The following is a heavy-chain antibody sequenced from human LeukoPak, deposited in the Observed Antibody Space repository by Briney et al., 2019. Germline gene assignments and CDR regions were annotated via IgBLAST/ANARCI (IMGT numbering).Heavy chain of an antibody. CDR2: IYYSGST. CDR1: GGSVSSGSCY. D-gene: IGHD1-26*01. Sequence: PSETLSLTCTVSGGSVSSGSCYWSWIRQPPGKGLEWIGYIYYSGSTNYNPSLKSRVTISVDTSKNQFSLKLSSVTAADAAVYYCARAWGLRPLDYWGQGTLVTVSS. J-gene: IGHJ4*02. CDR3: ARAWGLRPLDY. V-gene: IGHV4-61*01.